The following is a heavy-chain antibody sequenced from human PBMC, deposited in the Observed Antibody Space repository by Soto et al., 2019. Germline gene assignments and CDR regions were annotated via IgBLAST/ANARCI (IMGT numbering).Heavy chain of an antibody. Sequence: QVQLVQSGAEVKKPGSSVKVSCKASGGTFSSYAISWVRQAPGQGLEWMGGIIPIFGTANYAQKFQGRVTITANESTSTAYMELSSQRSEDTAVYYCARDLRYSYGYGWFDPWGQGTLVTVSS. V-gene: IGHV1-69*01. CDR3: ARDLRYSYGYGWFDP. CDR2: IIPIFGTA. J-gene: IGHJ5*02. D-gene: IGHD5-18*01. CDR1: GGTFSSYA.